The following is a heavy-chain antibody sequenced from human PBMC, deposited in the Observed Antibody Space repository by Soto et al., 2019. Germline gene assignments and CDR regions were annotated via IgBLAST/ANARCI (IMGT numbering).Heavy chain of an antibody. CDR2: ITGSGGDT. CDR1: GFTFSNYA. J-gene: IGHJ4*01. D-gene: IGHD2-15*01. Sequence: GGSLRLSCAASGFTFSNYAMSWVRQAPGKGLEWVSAITGSGGDTYSADSVKGRFTISRDNSKNTLYLQMNNLRAEDTAVYYCAKGSDGSRPYYFDYWGQGTRVTVSS. CDR3: AKGSDGSRPYYFDY. V-gene: IGHV3-23*01.